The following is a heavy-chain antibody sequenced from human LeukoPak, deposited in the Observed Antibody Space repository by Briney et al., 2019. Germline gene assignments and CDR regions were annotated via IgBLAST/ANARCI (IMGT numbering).Heavy chain of an antibody. V-gene: IGHV4-59*11. CDR3: ARAVSGSDYWFDP. D-gene: IGHD5-12*01. J-gene: IGHJ5*02. Sequence: PSETLSLTCNVSGGFMSGHHWTWIRQPPGKGLEWIGCIFSSGSTNYNPSLKSRVTISVDTSKNQFSLSLRSVTAADTAVYYCARAVSGSDYWFDPWGQGTLVTVSS. CDR2: IFSSGST. CDR1: GGFMSGHH.